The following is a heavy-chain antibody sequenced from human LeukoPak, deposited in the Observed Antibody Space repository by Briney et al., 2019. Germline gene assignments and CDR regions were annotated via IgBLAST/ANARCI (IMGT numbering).Heavy chain of an antibody. J-gene: IGHJ4*02. V-gene: IGHV1-46*03. CDR3: ARDSHYDFWSGYYEDY. CDR2: INPSGGST. Sequence: GASVKVSCKASGYTFTSYCMHWVRQVPGQGLEWMGIINPSGGSTSYAQKFQGRVTMTRDTSTSAVYMELSSLRSEDTAVYYCARDSHYDFWSGYYEDYWGQGTLVTVSS. CDR1: GYTFTSYC. D-gene: IGHD3-3*01.